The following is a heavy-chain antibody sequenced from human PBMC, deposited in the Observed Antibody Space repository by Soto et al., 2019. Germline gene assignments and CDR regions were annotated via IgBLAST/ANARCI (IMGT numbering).Heavy chain of an antibody. CDR1: GYTFTSYG. Sequence: QVQLVQSGAEVKKPGASVKVSCKASGYTFTSYGISWVRQAPGQGLEWMGWISAYNGNTNYAQKLQGRVTMTTDTSTRTAYMELRSLRSDDTAVYYCARTYYDILTGYYSGAVDYWGQGTLVTVSS. V-gene: IGHV1-18*01. CDR2: ISAYNGNT. J-gene: IGHJ4*02. D-gene: IGHD3-9*01. CDR3: ARTYYDILTGYYSGAVDY.